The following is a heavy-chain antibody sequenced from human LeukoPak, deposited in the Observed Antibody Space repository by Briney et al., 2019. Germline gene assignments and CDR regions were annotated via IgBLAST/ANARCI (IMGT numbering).Heavy chain of an antibody. CDR1: GGSISTNY. J-gene: IGHJ4*02. CDR3: ARGPLWFGELFHYFDY. V-gene: IGHV4-59*12. D-gene: IGHD3-10*01. Sequence: SETLSLTCTVSGGSISTNYWSWIRQAPGKGLEWIGYIYYSGSTNYNPSLKSRVTISADTSKNQFSLKLTSVTAADTAVYYCARGPLWFGELFHYFDYWGQGTLVTVSS. CDR2: IYYSGST.